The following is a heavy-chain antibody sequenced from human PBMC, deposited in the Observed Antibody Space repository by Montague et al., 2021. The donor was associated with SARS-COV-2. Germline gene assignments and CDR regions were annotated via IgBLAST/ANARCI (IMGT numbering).Heavy chain of an antibody. V-gene: IGHV6-1*01. D-gene: IGHD2-8*01. CDR3: ARDDPYCTNGVCYTRNWFDP. Sequence: NDYAVSVKSRITINPDTSKNQFSLQLNSVTPEDTAVYYCARDDPYCTNGVCYTRNWFDPWGQGTLVTVSS. J-gene: IGHJ5*02. CDR2: N.